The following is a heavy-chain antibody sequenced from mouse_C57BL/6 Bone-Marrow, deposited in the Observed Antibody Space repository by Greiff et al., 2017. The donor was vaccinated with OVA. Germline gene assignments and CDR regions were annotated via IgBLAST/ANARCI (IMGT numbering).Heavy chain of an antibody. V-gene: IGHV1-82*01. CDR1: GYAFSSSW. CDR3: ARSRNYGSSTLGFAY. D-gene: IGHD1-1*01. CDR2: IYPGDGDT. J-gene: IGHJ3*01. Sequence: QVQLKESGPELVKPGASVKISCKASGYAFSSSWMNWVKQRPGKGLEWIGRIYPGDGDTNYNGKFKGKATLTADKSSSTAYMQLSSLTSEDSAVYFCARSRNYGSSTLGFAYWGQGTLVTVSA.